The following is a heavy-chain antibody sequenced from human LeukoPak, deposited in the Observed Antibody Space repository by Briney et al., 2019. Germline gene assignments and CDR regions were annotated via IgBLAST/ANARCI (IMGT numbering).Heavy chain of an antibody. J-gene: IGHJ4*02. CDR2: MNPNSGNT. CDR3: ARGYIAVAGKVLVY. D-gene: IGHD6-19*01. CDR1: GGTFNSYA. V-gene: IGHV1-8*01. Sequence: ASVKVSCKASGGTFNSYAFNWVRQATGQGLEWMGWMNPNSGNTGYAQKLQGRVTMTRNTSISTAYMELSSLRSEDTAVYYCARGYIAVAGKVLVYWGQGTLVTVSS.